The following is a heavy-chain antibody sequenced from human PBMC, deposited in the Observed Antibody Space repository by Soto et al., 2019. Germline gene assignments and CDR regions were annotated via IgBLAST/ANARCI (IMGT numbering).Heavy chain of an antibody. J-gene: IGHJ6*02. CDR2: IYHGDSDT. CDR1: GYSFTNYW. V-gene: IGHV5-51*01. D-gene: IGHD3-10*01. Sequence: PGEALKISWKGSGYSFTNYWINWVRQMPGKGLEWMGIIYHGDSDTRYSPSFQGQVTIAVDKSIKTAYLQWSSLKSSDTGIYYCERNQNVGITYEYYGFDXWGQGTTVTVS. CDR3: ERNQNVGITYEYYGFDX.